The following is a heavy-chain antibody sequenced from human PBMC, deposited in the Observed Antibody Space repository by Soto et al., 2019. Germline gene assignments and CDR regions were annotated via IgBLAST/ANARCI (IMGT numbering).Heavy chain of an antibody. Sequence: QVQLVQSGAEVKKPGSSVKVSCKASGGTFSSYAISWVRQAPGQGLEWMGGIIPIFGTANYAQKFQGRVTITADESTSTAYMELSSLRSEDTAVYYCASGGIPVRDLRYSGWSNWFDPWGQGTLVTVSS. V-gene: IGHV1-69*01. CDR1: GGTFSSYA. CDR2: IIPIFGTA. CDR3: ASGGIPVRDLRYSGWSNWFDP. J-gene: IGHJ5*02. D-gene: IGHD5-12*01.